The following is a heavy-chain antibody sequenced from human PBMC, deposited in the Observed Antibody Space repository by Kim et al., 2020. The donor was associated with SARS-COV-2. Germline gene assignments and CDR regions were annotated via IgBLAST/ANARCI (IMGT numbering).Heavy chain of an antibody. D-gene: IGHD5-12*01. CDR1: GYSFTSYY. V-gene: IGHV1-46*01. CDR3: AREPHLRGYSGYGGMDV. Sequence: ASVKVSCKASGYSFTSYYIHWVRQAPGQGLEWMGIINPSGGTTDYAQKFQGRVIMTRATSTSTVYMDLNSLRSEDTAVYYCAREPHLRGYSGYGGMDVWG. J-gene: IGHJ6*01. CDR2: INPSGGTT.